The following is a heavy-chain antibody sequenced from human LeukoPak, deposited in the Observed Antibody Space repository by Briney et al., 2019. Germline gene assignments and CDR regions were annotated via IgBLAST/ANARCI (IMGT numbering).Heavy chain of an antibody. V-gene: IGHV4-59*01. D-gene: IGHD6-13*01. Sequence: SETLSLTCTVSGGSISSYYWSWIRQPPGKGLEWIGYIYYSGSTNYNPSLKSRVTISVDTSKNQFSLKLSSVTAADTAVYYCAREGWSSSWYTFDYWGQGTLVTVSS. CDR2: IYYSGST. J-gene: IGHJ4*02. CDR1: GGSISSYY. CDR3: AREGWSSSWYTFDY.